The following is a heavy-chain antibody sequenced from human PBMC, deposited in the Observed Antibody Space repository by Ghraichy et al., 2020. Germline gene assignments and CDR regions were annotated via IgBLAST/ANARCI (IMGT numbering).Heavy chain of an antibody. D-gene: IGHD1-7*01. CDR2: INTYDGHA. J-gene: IGHJ5*02. CDR1: EHTSELSH. Sequence: ASVKVSARAEEHTSELSHIKRARKPPGAGLKKVGWINTYDGHANYAQKFQDRVAITTDTSASTAYMELRSLRSDDTAVYYCARDWDYSWFDPWGQGTLVTVSS. V-gene: IGHV1-18*01. CDR3: ARDWDYSWFDP.